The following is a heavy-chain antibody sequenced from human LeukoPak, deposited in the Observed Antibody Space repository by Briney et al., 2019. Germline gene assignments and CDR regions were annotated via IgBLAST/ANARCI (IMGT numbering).Heavy chain of an antibody. CDR1: GGTFSSYA. V-gene: IGHV1-69*13. CDR2: IIPIFGTA. J-gene: IGHJ6*02. CDR3: ARVPDYYYYGMDV. Sequence: VASVKVSFTASGGTFSSYAISWVRQAPGQGLEWMGGIIPIFGTANYAQKFQGRVTITADESTSTAYMELSSLRSEDTAVYYCARVPDYYYYGMDVWGQGTTVTVSS.